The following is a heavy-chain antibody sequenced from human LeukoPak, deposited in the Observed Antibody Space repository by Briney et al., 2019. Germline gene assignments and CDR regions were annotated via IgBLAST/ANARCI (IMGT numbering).Heavy chain of an antibody. J-gene: IGHJ5*02. CDR3: ARKCSSWYNTPDPTPRNWFDP. CDR1: GYTFTSYG. Sequence: ASVKVSCKASGYTFTSYGISWVRQAPGQGLEWMGWISAYNGNTNYAQKLQGRVTMTTDTSTSTAYMELRSLRSDDTAVYYCARKCSSWYNTPDPTPRNWFDPWGQGTLVTVSS. D-gene: IGHD6-13*01. CDR2: ISAYNGNT. V-gene: IGHV1-18*01.